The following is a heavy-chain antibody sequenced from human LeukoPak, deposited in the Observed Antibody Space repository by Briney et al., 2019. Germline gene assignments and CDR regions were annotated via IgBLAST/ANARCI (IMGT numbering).Heavy chain of an antibody. J-gene: IGHJ3*02. V-gene: IGHV3-33*01. CDR2: VWFDGTNK. CDR3: ARGGTFDI. CDR1: GFTFTNYG. Sequence: GGSLRLSCAASGFTFTNYGMHWVRQAPGKGLEWVAVVWFDGTNKYYADSVKGRFTISRDNARKSLFLQMNSLRGEDTAVYYCARGGTFDIWGQGTRVTVSS.